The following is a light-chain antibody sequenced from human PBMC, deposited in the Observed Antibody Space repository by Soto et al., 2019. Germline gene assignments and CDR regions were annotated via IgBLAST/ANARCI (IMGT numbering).Light chain of an antibody. CDR2: EVS. CDR1: SSDVGSSNF. V-gene: IGLV2-14*01. CDR3: SSYTTNKTRL. Sequence: QSVLTQPASVSGSPGQSITISCTGTSSDVGSSNFVSWYQQHPGKAPKLIFYEVSNRPPGLSDRFSGSKSGTTASLTISGLQAEDEADYFCSSYTTNKTRLFGGGTKLTVL. J-gene: IGLJ2*01.